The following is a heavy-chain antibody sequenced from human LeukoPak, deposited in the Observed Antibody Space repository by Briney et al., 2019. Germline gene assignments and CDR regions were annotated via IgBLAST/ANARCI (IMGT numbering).Heavy chain of an antibody. D-gene: IGHD2-15*01. J-gene: IGHJ3*01. CDR1: GGSISSGNYY. Sequence: SQTLSLTCTVSGGSISSGNYYWSWIRQPAGKGLEWIGYIYDNGRTDFNPSLKSRVTISVDRSKNQFSLKLSSVTAADTAVYYCANADRFCSGSCHVPDAFDFWGQGTLVTVSS. CDR2: IYDNGRT. V-gene: IGHV4-61*09. CDR3: ANADRFCSGSCHVPDAFDF.